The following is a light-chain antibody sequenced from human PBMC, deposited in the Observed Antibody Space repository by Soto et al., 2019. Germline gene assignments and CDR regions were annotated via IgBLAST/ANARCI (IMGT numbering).Light chain of an antibody. CDR1: SSDVGGYNY. CDR3: SSYAGNNKL. CDR2: EVS. Sequence: QSVLTQPPSASGSPGQSVAISCTGTSSDVGGYNYVSWYQQHPGKAHKLIIYEVSQRPSGLPDRFSGSKSGHTAPLTVSGLQAEDEAYHYCSSYAGNNKLFRGGTKLTVL. V-gene: IGLV2-8*01. J-gene: IGLJ2*01.